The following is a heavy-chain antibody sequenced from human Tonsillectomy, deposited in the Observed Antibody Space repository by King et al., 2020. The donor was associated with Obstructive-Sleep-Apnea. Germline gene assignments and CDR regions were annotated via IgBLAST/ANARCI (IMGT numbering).Heavy chain of an antibody. J-gene: IGHJ4*02. V-gene: IGHV3-9*01. CDR1: GFTFDDYA. Sequence: QLVESGGGLVQPGRSLRLSCAASGFTFDDYAMHWVRQAPGKGLEWVSGISWNSGSIGYADYVKGRFTISRDNAKKSLYLQMNSLRAEDTALYYCAKGMETVTTEVDYWGQGTLVTVSS. CDR3: AKGMETVTTEVDY. CDR2: ISWNSGSI. D-gene: IGHD4-17*01.